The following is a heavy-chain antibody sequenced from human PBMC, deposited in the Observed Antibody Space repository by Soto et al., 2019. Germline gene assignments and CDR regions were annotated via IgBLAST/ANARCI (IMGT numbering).Heavy chain of an antibody. J-gene: IGHJ4*02. V-gene: IGHV3-53*01. CDR3: ARNYYDSGGGFDY. CDR1: GFTVSSNY. Sequence: GGSLRLSCAASGFTVSSNYMSWVRQAPGKGLEWVSVIYSGGSTYYADSVKGRFTISRDNSKNTLYLQMNSLRAEDTAVYYCARNYYDSGGGFDYWGQRTLVTVSS. D-gene: IGHD3-22*01. CDR2: IYSGGST.